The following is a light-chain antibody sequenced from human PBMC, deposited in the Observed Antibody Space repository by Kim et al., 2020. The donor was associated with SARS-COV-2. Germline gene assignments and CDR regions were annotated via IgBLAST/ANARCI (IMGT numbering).Light chain of an antibody. Sequence: LSYSTCRSSQSLVYSTGNTDWTWFLQRPGQYPRRLIYRVSNRYSGVPDRFSGRGSGTDFTLKISRVEAEDVGVYYCMKGSHWPRTFGGGTKVDIK. J-gene: IGKJ4*01. CDR3: MKGSHWPRT. CDR2: RVS. V-gene: IGKV2-30*01. CDR1: QSLVYSTGNTD.